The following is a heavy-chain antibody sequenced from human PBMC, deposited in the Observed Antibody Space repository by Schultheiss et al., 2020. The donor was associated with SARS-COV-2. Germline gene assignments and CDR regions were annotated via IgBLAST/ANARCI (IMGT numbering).Heavy chain of an antibody. CDR2: IWSDGSNQ. CDR1: GFTFSSYV. V-gene: IGHV3-33*01. Sequence: GGSLRLSCAASGFTFSSYVMHWVRQAPGKGLEWVAGIWSDGSNQFYADSVKGRFTISRDNSKNTLYLQMHSLRAEDTAVYYCARDYRYYYDSTGYYQIGYWGQGTLVTVSS. CDR3: ARDYRYYYDSTGYYQIGY. D-gene: IGHD3-22*01. J-gene: IGHJ4*02.